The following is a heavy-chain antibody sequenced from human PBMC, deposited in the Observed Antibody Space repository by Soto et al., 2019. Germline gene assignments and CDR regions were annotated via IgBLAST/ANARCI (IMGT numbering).Heavy chain of an antibody. CDR2: ISWNSGSI. CDR3: AKSDYSSSWYGGDFDY. D-gene: IGHD6-13*01. J-gene: IGHJ4*02. V-gene: IGHV3-9*01. CDR1: GFTFDDYA. Sequence: LRLSCAASGFTFDDYAMHWVRQSPGKGLEWVSGISWNSGSIGYADSVKGRFTISRDNAKNSLYLQMNSLRAEDTALYYCAKSDYSSSWYGGDFDYWGQGTLVTVSS.